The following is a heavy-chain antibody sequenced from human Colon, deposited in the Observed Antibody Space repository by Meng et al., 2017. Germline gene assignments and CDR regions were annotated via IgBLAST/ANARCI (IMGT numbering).Heavy chain of an antibody. CDR3: AKWGIGGYSDGGAFSPNY. Sequence: GGSLRLSCAVSGFTFGSYAMAWVRHGPGKGLEWVSAISNSGVVTNYAESVKGRFTISRDKSKNTLYLQMNSMRIEDTAVYYCAKWGIGGYSDGGAFSPNYWGQGTQVPSPQ. CDR2: ISNSGVVT. CDR1: GFTFGSYA. D-gene: IGHD3-22*01. V-gene: IGHV3-23*01. J-gene: IGHJ4*02.